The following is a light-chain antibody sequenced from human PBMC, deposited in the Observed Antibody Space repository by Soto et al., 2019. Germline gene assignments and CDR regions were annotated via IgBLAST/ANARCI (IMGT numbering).Light chain of an antibody. CDR2: GAS. J-gene: IGKJ4*01. CDR3: QQYCPSPLPSRSPLP. CDR1: QTITGNY. Sequence: ENVLTQSPGTLSLSPGERATLSCRASQTITGNYLAWYQQKPGQPPRLLVHGASSRATDIPDRFSGSGSGTDFSLTISRLEPEDFAVYYCQQYCPSPLPSRSPLPFGGGTKVEIK. V-gene: IGKV3-20*01.